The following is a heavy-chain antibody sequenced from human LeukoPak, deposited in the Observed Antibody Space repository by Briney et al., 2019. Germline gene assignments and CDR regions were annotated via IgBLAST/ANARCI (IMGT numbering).Heavy chain of an antibody. CDR3: ARSYIRDWLFFNWFDP. Sequence: PGGSLRLPCAASGFTFSSYSMNWVRQAPGKGLEWVSSISSSSSYIYYAVSVKGRFTISRDNAKNSLYLQMNSLRAEDTAVYYCARSYIRDWLFFNWFDPWGQGTLVTVSS. J-gene: IGHJ5*02. V-gene: IGHV3-21*01. CDR1: GFTFSSYS. D-gene: IGHD3/OR15-3a*01. CDR2: ISSSSSYI.